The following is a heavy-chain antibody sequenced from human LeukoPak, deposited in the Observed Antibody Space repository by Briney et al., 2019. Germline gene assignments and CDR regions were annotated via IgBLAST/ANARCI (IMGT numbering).Heavy chain of an antibody. CDR3: AVISSSVDY. CDR2: INPSGGST. V-gene: IGHV1-46*01. D-gene: IGHD6-19*01. Sequence: GASVKVSCKASGYTFTSYYMHWVRQAPGQGLEWMGIINPSGGSTSYAQKFQGRVTITRNTSISTAYMELSSLRSEDTAVYYCAVISSSVDYWGQGTLVTVSS. CDR1: GYTFTSYY. J-gene: IGHJ4*02.